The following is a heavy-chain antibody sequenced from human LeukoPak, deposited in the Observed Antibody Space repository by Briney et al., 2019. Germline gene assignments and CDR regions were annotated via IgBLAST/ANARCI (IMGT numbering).Heavy chain of an antibody. V-gene: IGHV4-31*03. CDR2: IYYSGRT. J-gene: IGHJ1*01. CDR1: GTSISSTSYY. CDR3: ARVVPVPSEYFRH. Sequence: SETLSLTCSVSGTSISSTSYYWSWVRQVPGKGLEWIGYIYYSGRTYFNPSLRSRVTMSVDTSKSQFSLNLTSVTAADTAVYYCARVVPVPSEYFRHWGQGTLATVSS.